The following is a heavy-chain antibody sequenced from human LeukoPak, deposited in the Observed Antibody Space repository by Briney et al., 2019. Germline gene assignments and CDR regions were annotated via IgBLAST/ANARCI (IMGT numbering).Heavy chain of an antibody. CDR3: ASLGGYCTNGECSRLFYYGMDV. CDR2: ISYDGSNK. CDR1: GFTFNKYA. D-gene: IGHD2-8*01. V-gene: IGHV3-30-3*01. Sequence: GGSLRLSCAASGFTFNKYALHWVRQAPGKGLEWVVVISYDGSNKYYADSVKGRFTISRDNSKNTLSLQMNSLRAEDTAVYYCASLGGYCTNGECSRLFYYGMDVWGQGTTVTVSS. J-gene: IGHJ6*02.